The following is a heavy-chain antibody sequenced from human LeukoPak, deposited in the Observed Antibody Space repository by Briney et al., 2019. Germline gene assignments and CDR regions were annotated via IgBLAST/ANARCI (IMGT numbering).Heavy chain of an antibody. J-gene: IGHJ4*02. Sequence: PGGSLRLSCAASGFTFSIYAMTWVRQAPGKGLECVSGISGSGGSTDYADSVKGRFTISRDNSKNTLYLQMNSLRAEDTAVYYCARGHSAATIFFDYWGQGTLVTVSS. CDR3: ARGHSAATIFFDY. CDR2: ISGSGGST. CDR1: GFTFSIYA. D-gene: IGHD3-3*01. V-gene: IGHV3-23*01.